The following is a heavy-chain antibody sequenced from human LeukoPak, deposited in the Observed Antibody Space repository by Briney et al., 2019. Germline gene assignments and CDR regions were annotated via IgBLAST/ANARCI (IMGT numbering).Heavy chain of an antibody. Sequence: SEILSLTCTVSGGSISSYYWSWIRQPPGKGLEWIGYIYYSGSTNYNPSLKSRVTISVDTSKNQFSLRLSSVTAADTAVYYCARVTGYMIEDYFDYWGQGTLVTVSS. CDR2: IYYSGST. D-gene: IGHD3-22*01. CDR3: ARVTGYMIEDYFDY. J-gene: IGHJ4*02. V-gene: IGHV4-59*01. CDR1: GGSISSYY.